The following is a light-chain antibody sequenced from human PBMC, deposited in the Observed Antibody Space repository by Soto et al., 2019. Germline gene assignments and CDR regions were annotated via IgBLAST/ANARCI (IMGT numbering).Light chain of an antibody. CDR3: HQQYGWLPT. V-gene: IGKV3-15*01. CDR1: QSVSTS. J-gene: IGKJ1*01. Sequence: ILMAPPPSTPSVSPGERATLSCRAGQSVSTSLALYQQTPGQAPRLLLYGASTRATGIPARFSSSASGTAFTLPTISMMYPEFSVFYYHQQYGWLPTFGQGTKVDIK. CDR2: GAS.